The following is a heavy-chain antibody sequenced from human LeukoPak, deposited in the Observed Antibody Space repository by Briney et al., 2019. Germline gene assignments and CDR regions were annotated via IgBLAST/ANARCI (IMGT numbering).Heavy chain of an antibody. CDR1: GGSISSSSYY. CDR3: ARQGIVVVVAATGIDY. J-gene: IGHJ4*02. V-gene: IGHV4-39*01. CDR2: IYYSGST. D-gene: IGHD2-15*01. Sequence: SETLSLTCTVSGGSISSSSYYWGWIRQPPGKGLEWIGSIYYSGSTYYNPSLKSRVTISVDTSKNQFSLKLSSVTAADTAVYYCARQGIVVVVAATGIDYWGQGTLVTVSS.